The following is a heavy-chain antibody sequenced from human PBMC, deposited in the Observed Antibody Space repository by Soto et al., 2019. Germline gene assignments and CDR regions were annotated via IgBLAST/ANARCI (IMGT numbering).Heavy chain of an antibody. CDR2: ISSSSSYI. V-gene: IGHV3-21*01. Sequence: LRLSCAASGFTFSSYSMNWVRQAPGKGLEWVSSISSSSSYIYYADSVKGRFTISRDNAKSSLYLQMNSLRAEDTAVYYCARDIVVVVAAHNYYYGMDVWGQGTTVTVSS. D-gene: IGHD2-15*01. CDR1: GFTFSSYS. CDR3: ARDIVVVVAAHNYYYGMDV. J-gene: IGHJ6*02.